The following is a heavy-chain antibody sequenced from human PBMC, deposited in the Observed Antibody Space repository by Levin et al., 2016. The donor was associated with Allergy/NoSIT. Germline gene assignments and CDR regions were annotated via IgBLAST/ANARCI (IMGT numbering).Heavy chain of an antibody. CDR3: ARTLIRYSPNDAFDI. CDR1: GFTFSSYW. D-gene: IGHD3-16*01. CDR2: IKEDGSDK. V-gene: IGHV3-7*01. Sequence: GSLRLSCAASGFTFSSYWMTWVRQAPGRGLEWVANIKEDGSDKYYVESVKGRFTISRDNAKNSLSLQMNGLSAEDTAVYYCARTLIRYSPNDAFDIWGQGTTVTVSS. J-gene: IGHJ3*02.